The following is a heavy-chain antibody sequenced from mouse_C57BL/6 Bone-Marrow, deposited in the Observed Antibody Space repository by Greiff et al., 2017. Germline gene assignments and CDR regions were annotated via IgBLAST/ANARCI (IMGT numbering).Heavy chain of an antibody. V-gene: IGHV1-26*01. Sequence: VQLQQSGPELVKPGASVKISCKASGYTFTDYYMNWVKQSHGKSLEWIGDINPNNGGTSYNQKFKGKATLTVDKSSSTAYMELRSLTSEDSAVYYCANLYDYDDYWGQGTTLTGSS. CDR3: ANLYDYDDY. CDR2: INPNNGGT. J-gene: IGHJ2*01. D-gene: IGHD2-4*01. CDR1: GYTFTDYY.